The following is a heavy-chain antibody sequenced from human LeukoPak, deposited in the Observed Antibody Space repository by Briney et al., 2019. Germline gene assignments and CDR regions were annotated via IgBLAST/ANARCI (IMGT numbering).Heavy chain of an antibody. V-gene: IGHV1-2*02. CDR2: INPNSGGT. CDR1: GYSFTGYY. CDR3: ARAVHEKRRNAFDI. J-gene: IGHJ3*02. D-gene: IGHD1-1*01. Sequence: ASVKVSCKASGYSFTGYYIHWVRQAPGQGLEWMGWINPNSGGTNYAQKFQGRVTMTRDTSISTAYMELSRLRSDDTAVYYCARAVHEKRRNAFDIWGQGTMVTVSS.